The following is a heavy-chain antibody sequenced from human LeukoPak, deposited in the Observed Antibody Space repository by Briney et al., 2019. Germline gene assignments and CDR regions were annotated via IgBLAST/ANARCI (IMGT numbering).Heavy chain of an antibody. D-gene: IGHD2-8*01. Sequence: PGGSLRLSCAASEFSLSSYSMDWFRQTPGKGLEWISYISSSGRTVYYADSVEGRFTVSRDNAKNALYLEMNDLRAEDSAVYYCARDINYCTPTLCHGNWFDPWGQGTLVTVSS. CDR2: ISSSGRTV. V-gene: IGHV3-48*01. J-gene: IGHJ5*02. CDR1: EFSLSSYS. CDR3: ARDINYCTPTLCHGNWFDP.